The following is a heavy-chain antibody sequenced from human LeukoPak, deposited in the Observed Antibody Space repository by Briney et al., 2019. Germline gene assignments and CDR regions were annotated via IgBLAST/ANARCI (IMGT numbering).Heavy chain of an antibody. CDR3: ARRNAAYYDFWSGGHNWFDP. D-gene: IGHD3-3*01. V-gene: IGHV3-21*04. CDR1: GFTFSSYS. Sequence: SGGSLRLSCAASGFTFSSYSMHWVRQAPGKGLEWVSSISDSSSYIYYADSVKGRFTISRDNAKNSLYLRMNSLRAEDTAVYYCARRNAAYYDFWSGGHNWFDPWGQGTLVTVSS. CDR2: ISDSSSYI. J-gene: IGHJ5*02.